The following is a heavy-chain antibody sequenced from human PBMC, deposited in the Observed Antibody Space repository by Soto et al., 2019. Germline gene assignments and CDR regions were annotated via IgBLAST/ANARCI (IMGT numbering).Heavy chain of an antibody. Sequence: KSSETLSLTCGVSGVSIGSVRSSWAWIRQPPGKGLEWIGTISSSGATWHRPSLKSRLSMSVDTSKNEFSLRLSSVTAADTAVYYCARVRGSYYYYYYMDVWGKGTTVTVSS. V-gene: IGHV4-39*01. CDR3: ARVRGSYYYYYYMDV. D-gene: IGHD3-10*01. CDR2: ISSSGAT. J-gene: IGHJ6*03. CDR1: GVSIGSVRSS.